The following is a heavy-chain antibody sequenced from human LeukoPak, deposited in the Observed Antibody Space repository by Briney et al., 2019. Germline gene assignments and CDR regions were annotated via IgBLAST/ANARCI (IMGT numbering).Heavy chain of an antibody. Sequence: GASVKVSCKASGGTFSSYAISWVRQAPGQGLEWTGGIIPIFGTANYAQKFQGRVTITTDESTSTAYMELSSLRSEDTAVYYCASSLAVAGSDAFDIWGQGTMVTVSS. J-gene: IGHJ3*02. CDR3: ASSLAVAGSDAFDI. D-gene: IGHD6-19*01. CDR1: GGTFSSYA. V-gene: IGHV1-69*05. CDR2: IIPIFGTA.